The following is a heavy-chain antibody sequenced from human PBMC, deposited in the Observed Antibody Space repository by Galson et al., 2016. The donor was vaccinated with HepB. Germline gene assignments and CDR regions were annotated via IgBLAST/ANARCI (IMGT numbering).Heavy chain of an antibody. CDR1: GFTFSSHA. CDR3: AKDLSRRSGGLVMVRGLLGD. CDR2: INGAGGNT. Sequence: SLRLSCAASGFTFSSHAMSWVRQAPGKGLEWVAAINGAGGNTFYADSVRGRFTVSRDNSKNTLYLQMNSLRAEDTALYYCAKDLSRRSGGLVMVRGLLGDWGQGTLVTVSS. V-gene: IGHV3-23*01. D-gene: IGHD3-10*01. J-gene: IGHJ4*02.